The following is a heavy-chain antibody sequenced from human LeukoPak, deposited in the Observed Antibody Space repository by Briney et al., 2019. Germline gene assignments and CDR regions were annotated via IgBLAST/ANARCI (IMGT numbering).Heavy chain of an antibody. Sequence: PGGSLRLSCAVSGLNFDDYAIHWVRQGPGKGLEWVAGISANGGFISYGESVKGRFTISRDNPRNSVFLQMNFLRAEDMAMYFCTKEVQRWHSYFYRPSYALNIWGQGTMVSVSS. CDR3: TKEVQRWHSYFYRPSYALNI. J-gene: IGHJ3*02. D-gene: IGHD3-22*01. CDR1: GLNFDDYA. V-gene: IGHV3-9*03. CDR2: ISANGGFI.